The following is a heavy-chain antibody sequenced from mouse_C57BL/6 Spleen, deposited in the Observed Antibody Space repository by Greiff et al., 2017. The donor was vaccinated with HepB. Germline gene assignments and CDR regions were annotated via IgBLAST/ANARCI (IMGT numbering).Heavy chain of an antibody. V-gene: IGHV5-9-1*02. CDR2: ISSGGDYI. D-gene: IGHD2-4*01. CDR1: GFTFSSYA. J-gene: IGHJ4*01. Sequence: EVQVVESGEGLVKPGGSLKLSCAASGFTFSSYAMSWVRQTPEKRLEWVAYISSGGDYIYYADTVKGRFTISRDNARNTLYLQMSSLKSEDTAMYYCTRYDYGYYAMDYWGQGTSVTVSS. CDR3: TRYDYGYYAMDY.